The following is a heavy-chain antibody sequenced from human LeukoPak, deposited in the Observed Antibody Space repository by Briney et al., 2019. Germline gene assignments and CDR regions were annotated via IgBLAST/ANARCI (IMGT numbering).Heavy chain of an antibody. CDR3: VRDSNFKIDY. Sequence: PGGSLTLSCADSGFTVSTYVMHWVRRAPGEGLVWVSRINHDGSDISYADSVKGRSTISRDNAKNTLYLQMNSLRADDTAIYYCVRDSNFKIDYWGQGSLGTVSS. CDR1: GFTVSTYV. CDR2: INHDGSDI. D-gene: IGHD5-24*01. V-gene: IGHV3-74*01. J-gene: IGHJ4*02.